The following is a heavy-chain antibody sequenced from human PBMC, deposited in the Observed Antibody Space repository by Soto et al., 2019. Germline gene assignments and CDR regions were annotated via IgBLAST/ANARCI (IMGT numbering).Heavy chain of an antibody. CDR3: ARGPPHYYLASPDY. CDR2: IIPIFGTA. V-gene: IGHV1-69*12. Sequence: QVQLVQSGAEVKKPGSSVKVSCKASVGTFSSYAISWVRQAPGQGLEWMGGIIPIFGTANYEQKFQGRVTITADESTSTGYMELSSLRSEDTAVYYCARGPPHYYLASPDYWGQGTLVTVSS. J-gene: IGHJ4*02. D-gene: IGHD3-22*01. CDR1: VGTFSSYA.